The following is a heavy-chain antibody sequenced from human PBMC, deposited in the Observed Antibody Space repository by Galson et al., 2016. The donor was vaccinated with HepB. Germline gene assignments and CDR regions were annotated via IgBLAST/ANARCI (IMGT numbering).Heavy chain of an antibody. J-gene: IGHJ4*02. V-gene: IGHV4-59*02. CDR2: VYYIGNT. D-gene: IGHD3-9*01. CDR3: AREERHFDWSSFDS. Sequence: SETLSLTCSVSGGSVNSYYWYWMRQPPGKGLEWIGNVYYIGNTNYNPSLKSRVTISLDTSKNQFSLNLTSLTHADTAVYYCAREERHFDWSSFDSWGQGILVTVSS. CDR1: GGSVNSYY.